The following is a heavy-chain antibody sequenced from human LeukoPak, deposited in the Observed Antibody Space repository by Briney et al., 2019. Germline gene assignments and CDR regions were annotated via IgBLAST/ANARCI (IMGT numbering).Heavy chain of an antibody. CDR2: IYYSGST. CDR3: ARHGSGTSTSLDY. Sequence: SETLSLTCTVSGGSISSSSYYWGWIRQPPGKGLEWIGSIYYSGSTYYNPSLKSRVTISVDTSKNQFSLKLSSVTAADTAVYYCARHGSGTSTSLDYWGQGTLVTVSS. V-gene: IGHV4-39*01. J-gene: IGHJ4*02. CDR1: GGSISSSSYY. D-gene: IGHD1-26*01.